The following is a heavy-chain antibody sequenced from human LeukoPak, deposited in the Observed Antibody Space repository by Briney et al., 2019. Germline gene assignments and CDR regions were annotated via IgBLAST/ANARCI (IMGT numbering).Heavy chain of an antibody. CDR3: ARDLNWAFDY. V-gene: IGHV3-48*02. CDR1: GFTFSSYR. CDR2: ISSSSSTI. D-gene: IGHD7-27*01. J-gene: IGHJ4*02. Sequence: GGSLRLSCAASGFTFSSYRMNWVRQAPGKGLEWVSFISSSSSTISYADSVKGRFTISRDNAKNSLYLQMDSLRDEDTAVYYCARDLNWAFDYWGQGTLVTVSS.